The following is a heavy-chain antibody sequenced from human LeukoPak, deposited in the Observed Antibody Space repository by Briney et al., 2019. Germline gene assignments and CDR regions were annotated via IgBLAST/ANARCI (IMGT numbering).Heavy chain of an antibody. Sequence: ASVKVSCKASGYNFFTYGITWVRQAPGQGLEWMGGIIPIFGTANYAQKFQGRVTITADESTSTAYMELSSLRSEDTAVYYCARETYSGSYYFDYWGQGTLVTVSS. CDR1: GYNFFTYG. J-gene: IGHJ4*02. D-gene: IGHD1-26*01. CDR3: ARETYSGSYYFDY. CDR2: IIPIFGTA. V-gene: IGHV1-69*13.